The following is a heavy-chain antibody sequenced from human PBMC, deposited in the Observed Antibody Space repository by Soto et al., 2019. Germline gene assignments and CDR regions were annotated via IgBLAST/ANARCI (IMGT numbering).Heavy chain of an antibody. Sequence: QVQLVQSGAEVKKPGSSVKVSCKASGGTFSSYTISWVRQAPGQGLEWMGRINPILGIANYAQKFQGRVTITADNSTTTAYMELSSLRSEDTAVYYCARGSADGDHVDYWGQGTLVTVSS. J-gene: IGHJ4*02. V-gene: IGHV1-69*02. CDR1: GGTFSSYT. CDR3: ARGSADGDHVDY. D-gene: IGHD4-17*01. CDR2: INPILGIA.